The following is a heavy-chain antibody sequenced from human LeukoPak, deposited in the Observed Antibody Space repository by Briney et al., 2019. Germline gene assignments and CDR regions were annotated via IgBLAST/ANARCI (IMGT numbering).Heavy chain of an antibody. CDR2: IYYTGST. J-gene: IGHJ6*02. V-gene: IGHV4-39*01. CDR3: ARRALYSNYYHGMDV. Sequence: ASETLSLTCTVSSGSMSSSTFYWVWIRQPPKKGLEWIGTIYYTGSTYYNPSLKSRLTISIDTSKNHFSLKLTSVTAADTAVYYCARRALYSNYYHGMDVWGQGTPVTVSS. CDR1: SGSMSSSTFY. D-gene: IGHD1-26*01.